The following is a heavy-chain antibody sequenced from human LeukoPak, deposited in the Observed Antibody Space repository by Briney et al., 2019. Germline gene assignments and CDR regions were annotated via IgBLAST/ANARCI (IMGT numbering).Heavy chain of an antibody. CDR1: GYTLTELS. V-gene: IGHV1-24*01. CDR2: FDPEDGET. CDR3: ATSRSGFGYYYDSSSYLGYFDY. J-gene: IGHJ4*02. D-gene: IGHD3-22*01. Sequence: ASVKVSCKVSGYTLTELSMHWVRQAPGKGLEWMGGFDPEDGETIYAQKFQGRVTMTEDTSTDTAYMELSSLRSEDTAVYYCATSRSGFGYYYDSSSYLGYFDYWGQGTLVTVSS.